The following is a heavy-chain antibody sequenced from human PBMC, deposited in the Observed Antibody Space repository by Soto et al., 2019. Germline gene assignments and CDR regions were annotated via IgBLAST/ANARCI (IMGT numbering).Heavy chain of an antibody. CDR3: ASQVVPAANSGAFDI. CDR2: IYPGDSDT. J-gene: IGHJ3*02. Sequence: GESLKISCKGSVYSFTSYWIGWVRQMPGKGLEWMGIIYPGDSDTRYSPSFQGQVTISADKSISTAYLQWSSLKASDTAMYYCASQVVPAANSGAFDIWGQGTMVTVSS. V-gene: IGHV5-51*01. D-gene: IGHD2-2*01. CDR1: VYSFTSYW.